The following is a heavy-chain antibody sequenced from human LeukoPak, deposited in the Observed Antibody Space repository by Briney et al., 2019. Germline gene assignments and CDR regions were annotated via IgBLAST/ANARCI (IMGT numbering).Heavy chain of an antibody. CDR2: IYYSGST. J-gene: IGHJ4*02. CDR1: GGSISSYY. D-gene: IGHD5-18*01. CDR3: AREGYSYGLDY. Sequence: SETLSLACTVSGGSISSYYWSWLRQPPGKGLEWIGYIYYSGSTNYNPSLKSRVTISVDTSKNQFSLKLSSVNAADTAVYYCAREGYSYGLDYWGQGTLVTVSS. V-gene: IGHV4-59*01.